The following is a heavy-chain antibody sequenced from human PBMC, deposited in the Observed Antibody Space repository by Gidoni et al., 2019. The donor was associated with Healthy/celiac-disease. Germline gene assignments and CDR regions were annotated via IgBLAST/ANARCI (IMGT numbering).Heavy chain of an antibody. CDR3: ARARPQWLTTYYYYYGMDV. CDR1: GYTFTVYY. D-gene: IGHD6-19*01. Sequence: QVQLVQSGAEVKKPGASVKVSCKASGYTFTVYYMHWVRQAPGQGLEWMGWINPNSGGTNYAQKFQGRVTMTRDTSISTAYMELSRLRSDDTAVYYCARARPQWLTTYYYYYGMDVWGQGTTVTVSS. J-gene: IGHJ6*02. V-gene: IGHV1-2*02. CDR2: INPNSGGT.